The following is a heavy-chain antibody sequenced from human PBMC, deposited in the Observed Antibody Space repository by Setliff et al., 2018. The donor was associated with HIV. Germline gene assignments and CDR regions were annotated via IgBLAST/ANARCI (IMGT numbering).Heavy chain of an antibody. V-gene: IGHV4-31*03. J-gene: IGHJ4*02. CDR3: ASSCGGDF. Sequence: SETVSLTCTVSGASISSPNYYWSWIRQHPGKGLEFIGCIYDSGSSYYNPSLKSRVVISLDTSKNQFSLRLSSVTAAYTAVYYCASSCGGDFWGQGTLVTVSS. CDR1: GASISSPNYY. CDR2: IYDSGSS. D-gene: IGHD2-21*01.